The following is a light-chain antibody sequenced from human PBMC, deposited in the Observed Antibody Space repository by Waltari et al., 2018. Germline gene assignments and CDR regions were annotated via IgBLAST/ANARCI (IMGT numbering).Light chain of an antibody. CDR2: DVS. Sequence: QSALTQPASVSGSPGQSITISCTGTSSDVGAYNYVSWYQQHTGKAPKLMIFDVSLRPSGVFNRFSGSKSGNTASLTISGLQAEDEADYYCSSYISSSTLELFGGGTSLTVL. CDR3: SSYISSSTLEL. CDR1: SSDVGAYNY. V-gene: IGLV2-14*03. J-gene: IGLJ2*01.